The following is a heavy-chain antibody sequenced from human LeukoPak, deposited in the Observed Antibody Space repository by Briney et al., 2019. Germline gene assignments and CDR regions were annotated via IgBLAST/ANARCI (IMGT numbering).Heavy chain of an antibody. CDR2: ISISSSYI. V-gene: IGHV3-21*01. Sequence: GGSLRLSCAASGFTFSSYSMNWVRQAPGKGLEWVSSISISSSYIYYADSVKGRFTISRDNAKNTPYLQMNSLRAEDTAVYYCARETPLGIVGATSDAFDIWGQGTMVTVSS. D-gene: IGHD1-26*01. J-gene: IGHJ3*02. CDR1: GFTFSSYS. CDR3: ARETPLGIVGATSDAFDI.